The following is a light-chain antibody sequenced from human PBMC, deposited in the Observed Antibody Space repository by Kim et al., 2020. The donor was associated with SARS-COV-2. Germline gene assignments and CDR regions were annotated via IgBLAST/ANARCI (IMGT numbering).Light chain of an antibody. CDR3: NSRDSSGIPNWV. CDR1: SLRSYY. V-gene: IGLV3-19*01. Sequence: SSELTQDPAVSVALGQTVRITCQGDSLRSYYASWYQQKTGQAPVLVIYGKNNRPSGIPDRFSGSSSGNTASLTITGAQAEDEADYYCNSRDSSGIPNWVFGGGTKLTVL. J-gene: IGLJ3*02. CDR2: GKN.